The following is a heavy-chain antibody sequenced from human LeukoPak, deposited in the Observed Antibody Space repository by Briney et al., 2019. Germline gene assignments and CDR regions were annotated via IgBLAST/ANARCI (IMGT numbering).Heavy chain of an antibody. J-gene: IGHJ4*02. V-gene: IGHV3-7*02. Sequence: GGSLRLSCAASGFTFRSYWMSWVRQAPGKGLEWVANIKQGGSEKYYVDSVKGRFTISRDNAKNSLILQMNSLRAEDTAVYYCARGRSCSGGVCYLDYWGQGTLVTVSS. CDR1: GFTFRSYW. CDR2: IKQGGSEK. D-gene: IGHD2-15*01. CDR3: ARGRSCSGGVCYLDY.